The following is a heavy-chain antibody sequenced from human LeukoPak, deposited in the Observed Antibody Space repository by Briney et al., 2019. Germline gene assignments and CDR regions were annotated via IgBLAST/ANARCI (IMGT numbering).Heavy chain of an antibody. Sequence: GGSLRLSCSASGLTFSRYSMNWVRQAPGKGLEWISYISNDNITIYYADSVKGRFTISRDNAENSLFLQMNSLRAEDTAVYYCAARGIYYDTRGYSNFDSWGQGTLVIVSS. CDR2: ISNDNITI. D-gene: IGHD3-22*01. J-gene: IGHJ4*02. V-gene: IGHV3-48*01. CDR1: GLTFSRYS. CDR3: AARGIYYDTRGYSNFDS.